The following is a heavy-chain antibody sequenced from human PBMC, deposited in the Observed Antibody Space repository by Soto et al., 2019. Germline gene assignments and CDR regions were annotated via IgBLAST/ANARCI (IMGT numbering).Heavy chain of an antibody. CDR3: ARDVELLYYFDY. Sequence: PSETLSLTCTVSGGSISSGDYYWSWIRQPPGKGLEWIGYIYYSGSTYYNPSLKSRVTISVDTSKNQFSLKLSSVTAADTAVYYCARDVELLYYFDYWGQGTLVTVSS. D-gene: IGHD1-7*01. CDR2: IYYSGST. V-gene: IGHV4-30-4*01. CDR1: GGSISSGDYY. J-gene: IGHJ4*02.